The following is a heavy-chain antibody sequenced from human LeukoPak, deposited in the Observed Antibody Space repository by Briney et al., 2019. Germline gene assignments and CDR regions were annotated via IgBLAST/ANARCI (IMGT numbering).Heavy chain of an antibody. CDR3: AKDSGQLVSPYYFDY. Sequence: GGSLRLSCAASGFTFSSYAMSWVRQAPGKGLEWVSAISGSGGSTYYADSVKGRFTISRDNSKNTLYLQMNSLRAEDTAVYYCAKDSGQLVSPYYFDYWGQGTLVTVSS. CDR1: GFTFSSYA. CDR2: ISGSGGST. D-gene: IGHD6-6*01. V-gene: IGHV3-23*01. J-gene: IGHJ4*02.